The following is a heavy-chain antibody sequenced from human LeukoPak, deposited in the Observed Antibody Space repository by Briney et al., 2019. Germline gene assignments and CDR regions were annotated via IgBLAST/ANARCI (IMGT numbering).Heavy chain of an antibody. D-gene: IGHD3-10*01. CDR2: IDSDGRST. J-gene: IGHJ4*02. V-gene: IGHV3-74*01. CDR1: GFTFSSYW. CDR3: ARGGLWFGAFLDS. Sequence: GGSLRLSCAASGFTFSSYWMHWVRQAPRKGLVWVSRIDSDGRSTTYADSVKGRFTISRDNAKNTLYLQMNSLRAEDTAVYYCARGGLWFGAFLDSWGQGTLVTVSS.